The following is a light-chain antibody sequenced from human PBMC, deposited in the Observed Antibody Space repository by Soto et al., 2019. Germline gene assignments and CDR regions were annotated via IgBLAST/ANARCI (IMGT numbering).Light chain of an antibody. CDR2: DVT. Sequence: QSVLTQPASVSGSPGQSITISCTGTSNDVGGYNYVSWYEQHLGKVPKLIIYDVTYRPSGVSNRFSGSKSGNTASLTISGLQAEDEGDYYCASYASSSTLVFGTGTKATVL. V-gene: IGLV2-14*03. CDR3: ASYASSSTLV. J-gene: IGLJ1*01. CDR1: SNDVGGYNY.